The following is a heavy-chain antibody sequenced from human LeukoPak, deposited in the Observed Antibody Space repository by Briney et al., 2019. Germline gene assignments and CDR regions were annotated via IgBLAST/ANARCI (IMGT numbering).Heavy chain of an antibody. CDR1: GFTFSAYG. D-gene: IGHD5-24*01. J-gene: IGHJ4*02. Sequence: GGSLRLSCAVSGFTFSAYGMHWVRQAPGKGLEWVAVISYDGSYQAYTDSVKGRFTVSRDSSKNTLYLQLNSLRPEDTGLYYCARERRRDGYNYKDYWGQGTQVSVSS. CDR2: ISYDGSYQ. CDR3: ARERRRDGYNYKDY. V-gene: IGHV3-30*04.